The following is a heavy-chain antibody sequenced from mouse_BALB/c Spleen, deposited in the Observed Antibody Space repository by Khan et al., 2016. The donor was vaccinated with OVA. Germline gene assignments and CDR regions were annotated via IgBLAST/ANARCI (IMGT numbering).Heavy chain of an antibody. CDR1: GYTFTDYV. D-gene: IGHD1-1*02. Sequence: VQLQESGPELVKPGASVKMSCKASGYTFTDYVMNWVKQRNGQGLAWIGQIYPGSDSTYYNEKFKGKATLTADRSSSTAYMQLSNLTSADSAVYFCARAGWNVFAYWGQGTLVTVAA. J-gene: IGHJ3*01. CDR2: IYPGSDST. V-gene: IGHV1-77*01. CDR3: ARAGWNVFAY.